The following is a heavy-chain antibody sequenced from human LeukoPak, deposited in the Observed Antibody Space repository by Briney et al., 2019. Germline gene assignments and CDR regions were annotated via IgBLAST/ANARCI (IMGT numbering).Heavy chain of an antibody. CDR3: ARLVAYCSSTSCSDY. CDR2: IYDSGST. V-gene: IGHV4-59*11. J-gene: IGHJ4*02. D-gene: IGHD2-2*01. CDR1: GGSISSHY. Sequence: SETLSLTCTVSGGSISSHYWSWVRQPPGKGLEWIGYIYDSGSTNYNPSLKSRVTISVDTSKNQFSLKLSSVTAADTAVYYCARLVAYCSSTSCSDYWGQGTLVTVSS.